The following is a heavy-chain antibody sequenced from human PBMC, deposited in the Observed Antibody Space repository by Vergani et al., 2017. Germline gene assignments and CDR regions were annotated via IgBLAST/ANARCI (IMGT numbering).Heavy chain of an antibody. J-gene: IGHJ6*02. CDR3: AKAPRISPYGMDV. Sequence: EVQLVESGGVVVQPGGSLRLSCAASGFTLDDYTMHWVRQAPGKGLEWVSLISWDGGSTYYADSVKGRFTISRDNSKNSLYLQMNSLRTEDTALYYCAKAPRISPYGMDVWGQGTTVTVSS. V-gene: IGHV3-43*01. D-gene: IGHD3-10*01. CDR1: GFTLDDYT. CDR2: ISWDGGST.